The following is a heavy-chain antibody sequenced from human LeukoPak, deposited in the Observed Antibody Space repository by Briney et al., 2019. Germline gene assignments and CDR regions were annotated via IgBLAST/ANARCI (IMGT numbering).Heavy chain of an antibody. CDR1: GYTFTGYY. V-gene: IGHV1-2*02. CDR2: INPNSGGT. D-gene: IGHD5-18*01. Sequence: ASVKVSCKASGYTFTGYYMHWVRQAPGQGLEWMGWINPNSGGTNYAQKFQGRVTMTRDTSISTAYMELSRLRSDDTAVYYCARDTAMVPDYFDYWGQGTLVTVSS. J-gene: IGHJ4*02. CDR3: ARDTAMVPDYFDY.